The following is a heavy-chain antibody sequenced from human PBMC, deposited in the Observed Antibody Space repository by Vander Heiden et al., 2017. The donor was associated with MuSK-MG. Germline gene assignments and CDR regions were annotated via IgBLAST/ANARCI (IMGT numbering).Heavy chain of an antibody. Sequence: QLQLQESGPGLVKPSETLSPTCTVSGGSISSSHSYWGWIRQPPGKGLEWVGSVYYSGITYYNPSLKSRLTISVDTSRNQFSLRLRSVTAADTAVYYCARHDGDAYVNWFDPWGQGTLVTVSS. CDR3: ARHDGDAYVNWFDP. V-gene: IGHV4-39*01. J-gene: IGHJ5*02. CDR1: GGSISSSHSY. D-gene: IGHD3-10*02. CDR2: VYYSGIT.